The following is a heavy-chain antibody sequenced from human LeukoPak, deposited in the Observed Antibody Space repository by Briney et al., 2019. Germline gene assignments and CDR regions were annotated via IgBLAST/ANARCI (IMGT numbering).Heavy chain of an antibody. V-gene: IGHV3-23*01. CDR1: GFTFSSYE. Sequence: PGGSLRLSCAASGFTFSSYEMNWVRQAPGKGLEWVSAIGGSDGSTYYADSVKGRFTISRDNSKNTLYLQMNSLRAEDTAVYYCAKGSSGWPYYFDYWGQGTLLTVSS. CDR3: AKGSSGWPYYFDY. D-gene: IGHD6-19*01. CDR2: IGGSDGST. J-gene: IGHJ4*02.